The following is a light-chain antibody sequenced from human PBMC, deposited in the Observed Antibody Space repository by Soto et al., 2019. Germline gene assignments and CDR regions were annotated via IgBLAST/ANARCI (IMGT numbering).Light chain of an antibody. Sequence: QSVLTQPPSVSGAPGQRVTISCTGSSSNIGAGYDVNWYQQLPGTAPKLLIFGVSNRPSGVPDRFSGSKSGTSASLAITGLQADDEADYYCQSSDSRLSGSDVFGTGTKVTVL. J-gene: IGLJ1*01. CDR3: QSSDSRLSGSDV. V-gene: IGLV1-40*01. CDR1: SSNIGAGYD. CDR2: GVS.